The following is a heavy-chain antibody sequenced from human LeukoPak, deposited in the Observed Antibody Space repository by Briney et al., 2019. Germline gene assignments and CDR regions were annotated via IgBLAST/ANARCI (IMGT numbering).Heavy chain of an antibody. Sequence: GGSLRLSCAASGFTFSDYYMSWIRQAPGKGLEWVSYISSSAGTIYYADSVKGRFTISRDNSKNTLYLQMSSLRAEDTAVYYCAKYIAAAGTVYWGQGTLVTVSS. CDR3: AKYIAAAGTVY. CDR2: ISSSAGTI. D-gene: IGHD6-13*01. J-gene: IGHJ4*02. CDR1: GFTFSDYY. V-gene: IGHV3-11*01.